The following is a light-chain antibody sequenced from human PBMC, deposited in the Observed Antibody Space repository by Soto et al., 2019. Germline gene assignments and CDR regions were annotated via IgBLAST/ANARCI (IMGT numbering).Light chain of an antibody. V-gene: IGKV3-15*01. J-gene: IGKJ5*01. Sequence: IVLTQSPGTLSLSPGERATLSCRASESVSINLAWYQQKPGQAPRLLIYDASTRDTGIPDRFSGSGSGTDFTLKISRVEAEDVGVYYCMQRTHVPITFGQGTRLEI. CDR2: DAS. CDR3: MQRTHVPIT. CDR1: ESVSIN.